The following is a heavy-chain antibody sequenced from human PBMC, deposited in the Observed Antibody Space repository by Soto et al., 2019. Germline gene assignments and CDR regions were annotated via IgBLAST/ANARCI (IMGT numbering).Heavy chain of an antibody. CDR1: GFTFSSYS. Sequence: EVQLVESGGGLVKPGGSLRLSCAASGFTFSSYSMNWVRQAPGKGLEWVSSISSSSSYIYYADSVKGRFTISRDNAKNSLYLQMNSLRAEDTAVYYCARDGTSYYYYGMDVWGQGTTVTVSS. J-gene: IGHJ6*02. CDR2: ISSSSSYI. D-gene: IGHD2-2*01. CDR3: ARDGTSYYYYGMDV. V-gene: IGHV3-21*01.